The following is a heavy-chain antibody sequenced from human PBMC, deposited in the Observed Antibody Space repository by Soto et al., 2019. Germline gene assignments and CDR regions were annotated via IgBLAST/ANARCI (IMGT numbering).Heavy chain of an antibody. CDR1: GFTFSRYS. J-gene: IGHJ3*01. V-gene: IGHV3-48*01. CDR2: IDSSSSSI. Sequence: GGSLRLSCAASGFTFSRYSMNWVRQAPGKGLEWISYIDSSSSSIYYADSVEGRFTISRDNAKNSLDLQMKSLRAEDTAVYYCVASVMGLGTGVFNVWGQGTMVTVSS. D-gene: IGHD2-8*02. CDR3: VASVMGLGTGVFNV.